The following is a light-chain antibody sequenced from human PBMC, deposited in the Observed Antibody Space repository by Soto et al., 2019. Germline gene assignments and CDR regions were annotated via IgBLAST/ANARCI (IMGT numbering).Light chain of an antibody. CDR3: QQSYSTPRT. V-gene: IGKV1-39*01. Sequence: DIKMTQSPSSLSASVGARVTITCRASQSISSYLNWYQQKPGKAPKLMIYAASSLQSGVPSRFSGSGSGTDCTLTISSLQPEDVATYYCQQSYSTPRTFGQGTKVDIK. CDR2: AAS. J-gene: IGKJ1*01. CDR1: QSISSY.